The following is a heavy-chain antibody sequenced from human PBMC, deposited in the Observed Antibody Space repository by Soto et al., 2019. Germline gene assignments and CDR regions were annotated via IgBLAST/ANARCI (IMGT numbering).Heavy chain of an antibody. Sequence: SETLSLTCTVSGGSISSGGYYWSWIRQHPGKGLEWIGYIYYTGNTYYNPSLKSRVAISADTSKNQLSLNLSSVTAADTAIYYCARSYSSSSAVAVDNWGQGTLVTVSS. J-gene: IGHJ4*02. CDR3: ARSYSSSSAVAVDN. D-gene: IGHD6-6*01. CDR1: GGSISSGGYY. V-gene: IGHV4-31*03. CDR2: IYYTGNT.